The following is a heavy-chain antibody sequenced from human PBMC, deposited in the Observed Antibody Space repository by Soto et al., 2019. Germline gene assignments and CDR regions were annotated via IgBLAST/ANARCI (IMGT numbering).Heavy chain of an antibody. J-gene: IGHJ4*02. V-gene: IGHV4-4*02. Sequence: VQLKQSGPRLARPSGTLSLTCVVSGDSISSTHWWTWVRQTPGKGLEWIGEVYHTGTTKYNPSPKNRVTISVDKSNNQFSLNMKSVTAADTAVYYCATLPPRIIVSIIPFPSWGQGTLVTVSS. CDR2: VYHTGTT. CDR1: GDSISSTHW. CDR3: ATLPPRIIVSIIPFPS. D-gene: IGHD1-26*01.